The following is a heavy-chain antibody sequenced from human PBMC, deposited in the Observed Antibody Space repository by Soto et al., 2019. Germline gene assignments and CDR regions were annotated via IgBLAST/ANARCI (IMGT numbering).Heavy chain of an antibody. CDR3: ARDRGSTGYYYFDS. V-gene: IGHV4-59*01. J-gene: IGHJ4*02. D-gene: IGHD3-22*01. CDR2: IYYSGST. CDR1: GDSISSYY. Sequence: SETLSLTCTVSGDSISSYYWSWIRQPPGKGLEWIGYIYYSGSTNYNPSLKSRVSISIDTSKNQFSLNLNSVTAADTAVYYCARDRGSTGYYYFDSWGQGTLVTVSS.